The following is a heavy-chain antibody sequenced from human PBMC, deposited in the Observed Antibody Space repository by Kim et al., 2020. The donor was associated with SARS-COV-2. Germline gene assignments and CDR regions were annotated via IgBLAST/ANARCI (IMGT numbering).Heavy chain of an antibody. CDR3: AREHSSGYLSTLAFWSDY. J-gene: IGHJ4*02. V-gene: IGHV3-30*04. CDR2: ISYDGSNK. Sequence: GGSLRLSCAASGFTFSSYAMHWVRQAPGKGLEWVAVISYDGSNKYYADSVKGRFTISRDNSKNTLYLQMNSLRAEDTAVYYCAREHSSGYLSTLAFWSDYWGQGTLVTVSS. D-gene: IGHD3-22*01. CDR1: GFTFSSYA.